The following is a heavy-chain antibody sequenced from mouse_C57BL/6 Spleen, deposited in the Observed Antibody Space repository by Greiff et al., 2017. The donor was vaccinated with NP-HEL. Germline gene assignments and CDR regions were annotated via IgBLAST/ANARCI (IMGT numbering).Heavy chain of an antibody. CDR2: ILPGSGST. CDR3: ARDRLGVGY. Sequence: QVQLQQSGAELMKPGASVKLSCKATGYTFTGYWIEWVKQRPGHGLEWIGEILPGSGSTYYNEKFTGKATFTADTSSNTAYMQLSSLTTEDSAIYYCARDRLGVGYWGQGTTLTVSS. D-gene: IGHD3-3*01. CDR1: GYTFTGYW. J-gene: IGHJ2*01. V-gene: IGHV1-9*01.